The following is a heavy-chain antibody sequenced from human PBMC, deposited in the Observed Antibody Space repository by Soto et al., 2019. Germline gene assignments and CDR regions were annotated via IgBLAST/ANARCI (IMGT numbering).Heavy chain of an antibody. CDR1: GGSISSYY. D-gene: IGHD6-25*01. J-gene: IGHJ5*02. V-gene: IGHV4-59*08. Sequence: QVQLQESGPGLVKPSETLSLTCTVSGGSISSYYWSWIRQPPGKGLEWIGYMYYSGSTNYNPSLKSRVNISVDTSKNQFSLKLSSVTAADTAVYYCARTSRAENWFDPWGQGTLVTVSS. CDR3: ARTSRAENWFDP. CDR2: MYYSGST.